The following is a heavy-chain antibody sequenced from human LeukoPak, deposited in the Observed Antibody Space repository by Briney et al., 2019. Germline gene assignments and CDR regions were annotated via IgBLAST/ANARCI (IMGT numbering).Heavy chain of an antibody. V-gene: IGHV1-2*02. CDR1: GYTFTGYY. Sequence: ASVKVSCKASGYTFTGYYIHWVRQAPGQRPRWMGWINPNSGGTNYAQKFQGRVTMTRDTSIRTAYMELSRLRSDDTAVYYCARDCYSSGCLDYWGQGTLVTVSS. D-gene: IGHD6-19*01. CDR3: ARDCYSSGCLDY. CDR2: INPNSGGT. J-gene: IGHJ4*02.